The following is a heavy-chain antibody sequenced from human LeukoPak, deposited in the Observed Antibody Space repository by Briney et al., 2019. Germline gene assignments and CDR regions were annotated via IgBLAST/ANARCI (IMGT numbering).Heavy chain of an antibody. CDR1: GFTFSSHW. D-gene: IGHD5-12*01. CDR2: INKDGSNT. CDR3: ARSASGMVATEGFDY. V-gene: IGHV3-74*01. J-gene: IGHJ4*02. Sequence: GGSLRLSCAASGFTFSSHWMHWVRQVPGKGLVWVSRINKDGSNTFYADSVKGRFTISRDNAKNSPYLQMNSLRAEDTAVYYCARSASGMVATEGFDYWGQGTLVTVSS.